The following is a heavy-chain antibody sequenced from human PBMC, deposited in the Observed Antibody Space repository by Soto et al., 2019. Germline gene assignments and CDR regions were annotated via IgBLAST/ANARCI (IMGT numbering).Heavy chain of an antibody. J-gene: IGHJ4*02. CDR1: GYTFTSYA. CDR2: INAGKGKK. V-gene: IGHV1-3*01. Sequence: GASVKVSCKASGYTFTSYAIHWVRQAPGQRLEWKGRINAGKGKKKNSQKIQGKINITRDTSASIAYMELSSLRSEDTAVYYCARGLGGARTYFDYWGQGTLVTVSS. CDR3: ARGLGGARTYFDY. D-gene: IGHD3-10*01.